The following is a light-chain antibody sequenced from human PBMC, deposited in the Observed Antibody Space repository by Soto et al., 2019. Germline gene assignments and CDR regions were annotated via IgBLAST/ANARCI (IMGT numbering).Light chain of an antibody. CDR1: SSDVGGYEY. J-gene: IGLJ2*01. CDR2: DVS. CDR3: SSYARSSTVV. Sequence: QSVLTQPASVSGSRGQSITISCTGTSSDVGGYEYVSWYQQHAGKAPKVMLYDVSQRPSGVSNRFSGSKSGNTASLTISGLQAEDEADYYCSSYARSSTVVFGGGTKLTVL. V-gene: IGLV2-14*01.